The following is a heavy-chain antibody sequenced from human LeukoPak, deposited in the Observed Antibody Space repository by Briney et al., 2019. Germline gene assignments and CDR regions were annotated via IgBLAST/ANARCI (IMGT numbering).Heavy chain of an antibody. CDR2: INPNSGGT. CDR3: AREPRRGHWFDP. Sequence: ASVKVSCKASGYTFTGYYMHWVRQAPGQGLEWMGWINPNSGGTNYAQKFQGRVTMTRDTSISAAYMELSRLRSDDTAVYYCAREPRRGHWFDPWGQGTLVTVSS. J-gene: IGHJ5*02. V-gene: IGHV1-2*02. CDR1: GYTFTGYY.